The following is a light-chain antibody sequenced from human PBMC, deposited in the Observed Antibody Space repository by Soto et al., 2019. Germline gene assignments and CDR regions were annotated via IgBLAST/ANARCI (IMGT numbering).Light chain of an antibody. CDR3: QQYNSYWT. Sequence: IQLTQSPSTLSASVGDRVTITCRASHSISSWLAWYQQKPGKAPNLLIYAASTLESGVPSRFSGSGSGTEFTLTISSLQPDDFATYYCQQYNSYWTFGQGTKVDIK. J-gene: IGKJ1*01. CDR2: AAS. V-gene: IGKV1-5*01. CDR1: HSISSW.